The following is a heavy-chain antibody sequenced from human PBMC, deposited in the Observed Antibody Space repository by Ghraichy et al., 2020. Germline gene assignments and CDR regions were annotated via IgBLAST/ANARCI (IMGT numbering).Heavy chain of an antibody. CDR3: ARLLRRGWYFDL. CDR2: IYYSGST. CDR1: GGSVSSGSYY. V-gene: IGHV4-61*01. J-gene: IGHJ2*01. D-gene: IGHD5/OR15-5a*01. Sequence: LSLTCTVSGGSVSSGSYYWSWIRQPPGKGLEWIGYIYYSGSTNYNPSLKSRVTISVDTSKNQFSLKLSSVTAADTAVYYCARLLRRGWYFDLWGRGTLVTVSS.